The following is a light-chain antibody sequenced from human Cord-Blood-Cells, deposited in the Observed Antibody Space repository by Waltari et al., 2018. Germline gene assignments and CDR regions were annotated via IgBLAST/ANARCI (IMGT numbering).Light chain of an antibody. Sequence: SSLTQPRSVSGSPGQSVTISCPGPSSHVGGNNYVSWYQQHPGKAPKLMIYDVSQRPSGVPDRFSGSKSCNTASLTISGLQAEDEADYYCCSYAGSYTYVFGTGTKVTVL. CDR1: SSHVGGNNY. CDR2: DVS. V-gene: IGLV2-11*01. J-gene: IGLJ1*01. CDR3: CSYAGSYTYV.